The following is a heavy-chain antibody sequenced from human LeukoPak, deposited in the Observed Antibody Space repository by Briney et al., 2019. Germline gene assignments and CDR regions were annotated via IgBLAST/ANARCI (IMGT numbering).Heavy chain of an antibody. CDR2: IYTSGAT. D-gene: IGHD2/OR15-2a*01. Sequence: SETLSLTCTVSGGPISSYFWSWIRQPAGKGLEWIGRIYTSGATNYNPSLKSRVTMSVDTSKNQFSLKLSSVTAADTAVYYCARGLFTRPYYYYGMDVWGQGTTVTVSS. V-gene: IGHV4-4*07. CDR3: ARGLFTRPYYYYGMDV. CDR1: GGPISSYF. J-gene: IGHJ6*02.